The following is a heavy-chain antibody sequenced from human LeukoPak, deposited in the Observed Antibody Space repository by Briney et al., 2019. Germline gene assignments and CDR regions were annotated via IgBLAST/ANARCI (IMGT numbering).Heavy chain of an antibody. J-gene: IGHJ4*02. CDR1: GDTFTSYG. V-gene: IGHV1-18*04. D-gene: IGHD4-17*01. CDR3: ASHSTTVDY. Sequence: ASVKVSCKASGDTFTSYGISWVRQAPGQGLEWMGWISAYNGNTDYAQKLQGRVTMTTDTSTSTAYMELRSLRSDDTAVSYCASHSTTVDYWGQGTLVTVSS. CDR2: ISAYNGNT.